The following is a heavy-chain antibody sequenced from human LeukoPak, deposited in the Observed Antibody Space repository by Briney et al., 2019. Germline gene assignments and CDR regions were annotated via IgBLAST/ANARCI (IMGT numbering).Heavy chain of an antibody. CDR2: INHSGST. Sequence: GSLRLSCAASGFTFSNYVMNWVRQVPGKGLEWIGEINHSGSTNYNPSLKSRVTISVDTSKNQFSLKLSSVTAADTAVYYCARLVSQWLVHRSYYFDYWGQGTLVTVSS. V-gene: IGHV4-34*01. CDR1: GFTFSNYV. CDR3: ARLVSQWLVHRSYYFDY. D-gene: IGHD6-19*01. J-gene: IGHJ4*02.